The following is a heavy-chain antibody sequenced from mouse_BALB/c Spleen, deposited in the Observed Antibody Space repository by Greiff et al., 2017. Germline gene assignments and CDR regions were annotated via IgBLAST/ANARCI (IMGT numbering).Heavy chain of an antibody. J-gene: IGHJ2*01. V-gene: IGHV5-6*01. Sequence: EVHLVESGGDLVKPGGSLKLSCAASGFTFSSYGMSWVRQTPDKRLEWVATISSGGSYTYYPDSVKGRFTISRDNAKNNLYLQMSSLKSEDTAMYYCARLSTGSFDYWGQGTTLTVSS. CDR2: ISSGGSYT. CDR1: GFTFSSYG. CDR3: ARLSTGSFDY. D-gene: IGHD4-1*02.